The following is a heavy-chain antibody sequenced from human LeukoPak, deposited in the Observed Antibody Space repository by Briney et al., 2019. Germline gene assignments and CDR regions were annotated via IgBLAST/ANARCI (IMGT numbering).Heavy chain of an antibody. J-gene: IGHJ4*02. CDR3: ARDDPTLFWSGSPFY. CDR2: IRQDGSEK. Sequence: GGSLRLSCAASGFTFNSYWMSWVRQAPGKGLEWVANIRQDGSEKYYVDSVKGRFTISRDNAKNSLYLQMNSLRAEDTAVYYCARDDPTLFWSGSPFYWGQGTLVTVSS. CDR1: GFTFNSYW. V-gene: IGHV3-7*01. D-gene: IGHD3-3*01.